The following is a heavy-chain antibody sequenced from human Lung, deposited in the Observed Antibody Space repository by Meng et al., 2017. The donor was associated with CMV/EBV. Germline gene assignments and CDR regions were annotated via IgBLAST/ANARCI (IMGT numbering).Heavy chain of an antibody. Sequence: GESLKISCAASGFTFSNAWMSWVRQAPGKGLEWVALISYDGNNKFYGDSVKGRFTLSRDNSKNTAYLQMNWLSPEDTAVYYCARDSSVITAADIGDPYWARNIFEPGGQGAXVTVSS. CDR3: ARDSSVITAADIGDPYWARNIFEP. D-gene: IGHD6-25*01. V-gene: IGHV3-30-3*01. CDR2: ISYDGNNK. CDR1: GFTFSNAW. J-gene: IGHJ5*02.